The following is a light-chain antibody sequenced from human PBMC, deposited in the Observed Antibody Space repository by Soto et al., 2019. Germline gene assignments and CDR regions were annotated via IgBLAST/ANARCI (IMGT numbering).Light chain of an antibody. V-gene: IGKV3-20*01. CDR2: EVS. Sequence: VLTQSPGTLSLSPGERATLSWRVSQSVSSAYLAWYKQQPGQAPRLLSYEVSSRATGIPDRFSGSGSGTDFTLTVSRLEPEDFEVYYCQQYGSSPETFGQGTKVDIK. CDR1: QSVSSAY. CDR3: QQYGSSPET. J-gene: IGKJ1*01.